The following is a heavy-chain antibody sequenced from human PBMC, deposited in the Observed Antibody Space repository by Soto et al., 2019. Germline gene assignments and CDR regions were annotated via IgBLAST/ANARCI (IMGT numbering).Heavy chain of an antibody. D-gene: IGHD6-19*01. J-gene: IGHJ3*02. V-gene: IGHV4-59*01. CDR3: AGESIAVAGEGYDAFDI. CDR2: IYYSGST. CDR1: GGSISSYY. Sequence: SETLSLTCTVSGGSISSYYWSWIRQPPGKGLEWIGYIYYSGSTNYNPSLKSRVTISVDTSKNQFSLKLSSVTAADTAVYYCAGESIAVAGEGYDAFDIWGQGTMVTVSS.